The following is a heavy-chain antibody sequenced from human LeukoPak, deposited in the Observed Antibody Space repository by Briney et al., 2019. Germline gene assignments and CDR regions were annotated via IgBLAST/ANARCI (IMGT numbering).Heavy chain of an antibody. CDR1: GGSFSDYY. CDR2: INHTGST. CDR3: ARDGGYQLLFYYYYYMDV. V-gene: IGHV4-34*01. D-gene: IGHD2-2*01. Sequence: PSETLSLTCAVYGGSFSDYYWSWIRQSPGKGLEWIGEINHTGSTNYNPSLKSRVTISVDTSKNQFSLKLTSVTAADTAVYFCARDGGYQLLFYYYYYMDVWGKGTTVTVSS. J-gene: IGHJ6*03.